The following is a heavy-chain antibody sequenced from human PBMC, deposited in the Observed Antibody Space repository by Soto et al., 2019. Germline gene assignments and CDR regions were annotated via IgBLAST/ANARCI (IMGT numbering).Heavy chain of an antibody. CDR1: GFTFSSYW. D-gene: IGHD1-7*01. Sequence: EVQLVESGGGLVQPGGSLRLSCAASGFTFSSYWMSWVRQAPGKGLEWVANIKQDGSEKYYVDSVKGRFTISRDNAKNSLYLQMNSLRAEDTAVYYCARELGATGTINFDYWGQGTLVTVSS. V-gene: IGHV3-7*01. CDR2: IKQDGSEK. J-gene: IGHJ4*02. CDR3: ARELGATGTINFDY.